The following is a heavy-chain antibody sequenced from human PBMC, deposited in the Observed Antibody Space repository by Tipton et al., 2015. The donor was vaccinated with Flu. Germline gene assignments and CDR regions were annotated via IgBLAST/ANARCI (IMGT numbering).Heavy chain of an antibody. Sequence: TLSLTCTASGDSMSSYYWSWIRQSPGKGLEWVGDVYDSGSTTYSPSLKSRVTMSIDSSKNQFSLKVRSLTTADTAMYYCARMIRGWFDPWGHGTLVTVSS. CDR3: ARMIRGWFDP. V-gene: IGHV4-59*01. D-gene: IGHD3-22*01. J-gene: IGHJ5*02. CDR1: GDSMSSYY. CDR2: VYDSGST.